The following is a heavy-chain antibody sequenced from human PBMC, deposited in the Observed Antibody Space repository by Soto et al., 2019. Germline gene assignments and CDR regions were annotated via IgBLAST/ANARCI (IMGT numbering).Heavy chain of an antibody. CDR2: IYYSGTA. CDR1: GGSISSGGYY. J-gene: IGHJ5*02. Sequence: SETLSLTCTVSGGSISSGGYYWSWIRQHPGKGLEWIGYIYYSGTAYYNPSLKSRLTISVDTSKNQFSLKLSSVTAADTAVYYCARTDYGTAYFDPWGQGSLVTVYS. CDR3: ARTDYGTAYFDP. V-gene: IGHV4-30-4*08. D-gene: IGHD3-10*01.